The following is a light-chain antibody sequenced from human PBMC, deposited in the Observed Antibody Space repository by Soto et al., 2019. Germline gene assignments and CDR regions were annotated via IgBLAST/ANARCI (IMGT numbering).Light chain of an antibody. Sequence: QSALTQPPSASGSPGQSVTISCTGTSSDVGGYNFVSWYQQYPGKAPKLMIYGVSKRPSGVPDRFSGSKYGNTASLTVSGLQAEDEADYYCSSYAGSDNYVFGTGTKLTVL. CDR1: SSDVGGYNF. CDR2: GVS. J-gene: IGLJ1*01. V-gene: IGLV2-8*01. CDR3: SSYAGSDNYV.